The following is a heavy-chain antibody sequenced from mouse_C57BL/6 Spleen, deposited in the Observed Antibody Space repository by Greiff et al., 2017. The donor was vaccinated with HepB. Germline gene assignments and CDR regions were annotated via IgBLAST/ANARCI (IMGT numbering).Heavy chain of an antibody. D-gene: IGHD2-1*01. V-gene: IGHV1-26*01. J-gene: IGHJ4*01. Sequence: EVQLQQSGPELVKPGASVKISCKASGYTFTDYYMNWVKQSHGKSLEWIGDINPNNGGTSYNQKFKGKATLTVDKSSSTAYMELRSLTSEDSAVYYCARAGDLLHYPYYAMDYWGQGTSVTVSS. CDR3: ARAGDLLHYPYYAMDY. CDR2: INPNNGGT. CDR1: GYTFTDYY.